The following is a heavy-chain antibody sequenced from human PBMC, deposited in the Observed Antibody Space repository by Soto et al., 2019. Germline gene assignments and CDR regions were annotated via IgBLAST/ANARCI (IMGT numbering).Heavy chain of an antibody. CDR1: GGTFSSYR. J-gene: IGHJ6*02. D-gene: IGHD2-8*01. CDR2: IVPIYRTA. Sequence: QVQLVQSGAEVKKPGSSVKVSCKASGGTFSSYRINWVRQAPGQGLEWVGGIVPIYRTADYAQKFQGRVTITADESARTSYMELRSLKSQDTAVYYCARGDSTDCSNGVCSFFYNHDMDVWGQGTTVTVSS. CDR3: ARGDSTDCSNGVCSFFYNHDMDV. V-gene: IGHV1-69*01.